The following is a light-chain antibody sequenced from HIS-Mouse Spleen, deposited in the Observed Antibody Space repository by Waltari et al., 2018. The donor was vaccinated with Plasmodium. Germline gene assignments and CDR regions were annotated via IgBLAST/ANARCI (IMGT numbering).Light chain of an antibody. CDR2: DVS. CDR1: SSVVGGYNY. Sequence: QSALTQPRSVSGSPGQSVTISCTGTSSVVGGYNYVSWYQQHPGKAPKLMIYDVSKRPSGVPVRFSGSKSGNTASLTISGLQAEDEADYYCCSYAGSYTLVFGGGTKLTVL. CDR3: CSYAGSYTLV. J-gene: IGLJ2*01. V-gene: IGLV2-11*01.